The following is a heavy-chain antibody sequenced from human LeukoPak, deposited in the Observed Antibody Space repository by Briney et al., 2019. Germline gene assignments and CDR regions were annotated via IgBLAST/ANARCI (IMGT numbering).Heavy chain of an antibody. CDR1: GFTFSSYA. CDR3: ARGRVSPGSDYSSSWYNWFDP. CDR2: IKQDGSEK. J-gene: IGHJ5*02. V-gene: IGHV3-7*01. D-gene: IGHD6-13*01. Sequence: PGGSLRLSCAASGFTFSSYAMTWVRQAPGKGLEWVANIKQDGSEKYYVDSVKGRFTISRDNAKNSLYLQMNSLRAEDTAVYYCARGRVSPGSDYSSSWYNWFDPWGQGTLVTVSS.